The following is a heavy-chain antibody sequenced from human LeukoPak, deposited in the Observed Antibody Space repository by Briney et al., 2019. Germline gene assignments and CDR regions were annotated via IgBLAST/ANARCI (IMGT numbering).Heavy chain of an antibody. CDR3: ARVNSGYDWSGFDP. Sequence: GASVKVSCKASGYTFTGYYMHWVRQAPGQGLEWMGWINPNSGGTNYAQKFQGRVTMTRDTSISTAYMELSRLRSDDTAVYYCARVNSGYDWSGFDPWGQGTLVTVSS. CDR2: INPNSGGT. J-gene: IGHJ5*02. V-gene: IGHV1-2*02. D-gene: IGHD5-12*01. CDR1: GYTFTGYY.